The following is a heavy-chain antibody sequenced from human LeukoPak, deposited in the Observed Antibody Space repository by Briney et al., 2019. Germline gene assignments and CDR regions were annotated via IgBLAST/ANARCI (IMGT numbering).Heavy chain of an antibody. CDR2: ISSSSDFI. V-gene: IGHV3-21*05. CDR1: GFTFSSYS. Sequence: GGSLRLSCAASGFTFSSYSMNWVRQAPGKGLEWVSYISSSSDFIYYVDSVKGRFTISRDNAKNSLYLQMNSLRVEDTAVYYCARCGDTSCSPVFGYWGQGTLVTVSS. D-gene: IGHD2-2*01. J-gene: IGHJ4*02. CDR3: ARCGDTSCSPVFGY.